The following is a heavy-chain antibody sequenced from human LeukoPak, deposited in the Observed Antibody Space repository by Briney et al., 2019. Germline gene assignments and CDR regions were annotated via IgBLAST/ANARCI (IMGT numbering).Heavy chain of an antibody. CDR3: ARPYSSSWYYAFDI. CDR2: IYYSGST. Sequence: SETLSLTCTVSGGSISSYYWSWIRQPPGKGLEWIGYIYYSGSTNYNPSLKSRVTISVDTSKNQFSLKLSSVTAADTAVYYCARPYSSSWYYAFDIWGQGTMVTVSS. CDR1: GGSISSYY. V-gene: IGHV4-59*01. D-gene: IGHD6-13*01. J-gene: IGHJ3*02.